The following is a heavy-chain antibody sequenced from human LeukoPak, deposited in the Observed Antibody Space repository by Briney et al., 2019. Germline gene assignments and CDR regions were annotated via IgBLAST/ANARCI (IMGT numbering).Heavy chain of an antibody. CDR3: ARVLRPMASQYYFDY. D-gene: IGHD3-10*01. CDR2: IYYSGTT. J-gene: IGHJ4*02. V-gene: IGHV4-59*02. Sequence: SETLSLTCTVSGASVNTYYWSWIRQPPGKGLEWIGYIYYSGTTSYNPSLKTRVTISIDTSKNQFSLKLSSVTAADTAVYYCARVLRPMASQYYFDYWGQGTLVTVSS. CDR1: GASVNTYY.